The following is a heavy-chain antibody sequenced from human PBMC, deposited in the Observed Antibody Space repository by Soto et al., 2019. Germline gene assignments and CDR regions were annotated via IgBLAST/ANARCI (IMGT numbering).Heavy chain of an antibody. CDR3: SVSIFGVVHY. Sequence: GSLRLSCAASGFSLRSQWMHWIRQTPGEGLEWVSRSSPDGSTLYADSVKGRFTISRDNAKNTVYLQMNSLRVEDTAMYYCSVSIFGVVHYWGQGTLVTVSS. CDR2: SSPDGST. CDR1: GFSLRSQW. D-gene: IGHD3-3*01. V-gene: IGHV3-74*03. J-gene: IGHJ4*02.